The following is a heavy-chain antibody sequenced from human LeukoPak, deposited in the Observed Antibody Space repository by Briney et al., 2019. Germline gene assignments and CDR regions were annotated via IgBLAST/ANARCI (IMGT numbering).Heavy chain of an antibody. CDR3: AKGGGYYFDY. CDR1: GFTFSSYG. J-gene: IGHJ4*02. V-gene: IGHV3-30*18. D-gene: IGHD1-26*01. CDR2: ISYDGSNK. Sequence: GGSLRLSCAASGFTFSSYGMHWVRQAPGKGLEWVAVISYDGSNKYYADSVKGRFTISRDNSKNTLYLQMNSLRAEDTAVYYCAKGGGYYFDYWGQGTLVTVFS.